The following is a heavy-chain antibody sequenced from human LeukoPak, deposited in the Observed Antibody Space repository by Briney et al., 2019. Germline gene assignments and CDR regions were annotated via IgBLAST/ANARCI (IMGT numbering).Heavy chain of an antibody. D-gene: IGHD6-19*01. Sequence: SSETLSLTCTVSGGSISSSNYYWGWIRQPPGKGLEWIGSIYYSGCTYYNPSLKSRVTISVDTSKNQFSLKLSSVTAADTAVYYCARRRQWHDYWGQGTLVTVSP. J-gene: IGHJ4*02. CDR3: ARRRQWHDY. V-gene: IGHV4-39*01. CDR2: IYYSGCT. CDR1: GGSISSSNYY.